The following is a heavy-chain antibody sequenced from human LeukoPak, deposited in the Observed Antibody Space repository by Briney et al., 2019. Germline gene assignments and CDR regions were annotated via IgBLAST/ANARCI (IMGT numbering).Heavy chain of an antibody. CDR1: GGSISSVGYY. J-gene: IGHJ5*02. Sequence: SETLSLTCTVSGGSISSVGYYWSWIRQHPGKGLEWIGYIYYSGSTYYNPSLKSRVTISVDTSKNQFSLKLSSVTAADTAVYYCAREYSSGWNNWFDPWGQGTLVTVSS. D-gene: IGHD6-19*01. CDR3: AREYSSGWNNWFDP. V-gene: IGHV4-31*03. CDR2: IYYSGST.